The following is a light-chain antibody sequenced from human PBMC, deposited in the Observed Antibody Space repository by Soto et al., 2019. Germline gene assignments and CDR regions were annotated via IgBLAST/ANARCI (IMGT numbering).Light chain of an antibody. V-gene: IGLV1-51*01. Sequence: QSVLTQPPSVSAAPGQTVTISCSGSSSNVGNNYVSWYQQLPGTAPKVLLYDNSKRPSGIPDRFSGSKSGTSATLGITGLQTGDEADDYCGTWDSSLSVWMFGGGTKGTVL. J-gene: IGLJ3*02. CDR1: SSNVGNNY. CDR2: DNS. CDR3: GTWDSSLSVWM.